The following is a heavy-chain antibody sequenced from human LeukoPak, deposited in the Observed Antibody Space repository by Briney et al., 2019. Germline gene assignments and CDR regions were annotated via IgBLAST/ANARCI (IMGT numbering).Heavy chain of an antibody. V-gene: IGHV1-46*01. CDR3: ARDSEGSGSYSGY. CDR1: GYTFTSYY. D-gene: IGHD3-10*01. J-gene: IGHJ4*02. Sequence: ASVKVSCKASGYTFTSYYMHWVRQAPGQGLEWMGIINPSGGSTSYAQKFQGRVTITADKSTSTAYMELSSLRSEDTAVYYCARDSEGSGSYSGYWGQGTLVTVSS. CDR2: INPSGGST.